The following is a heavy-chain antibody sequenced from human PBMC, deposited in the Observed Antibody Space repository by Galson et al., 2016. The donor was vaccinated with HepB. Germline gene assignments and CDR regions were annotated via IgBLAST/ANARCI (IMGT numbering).Heavy chain of an antibody. J-gene: IGHJ6*02. V-gene: IGHV2-70*13. CDR2: IDWDLDK. D-gene: IGHD1-14*01. CDR1: GFSLKTTGMC. CDR3: ARITIDRGVFNGMDV. Sequence: PALVKPTQTLTLTCSFSGFSLKTTGMCVSWIRQSPGKALQWLAAIDWDLDKYYSLSLRTRLTISKDPSEDRVLLSLANVDPVDTGIYYCARITIDRGVFNGMDVWGQGTTITVS.